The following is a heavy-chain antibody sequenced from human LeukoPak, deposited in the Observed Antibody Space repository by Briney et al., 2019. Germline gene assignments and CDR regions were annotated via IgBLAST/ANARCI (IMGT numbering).Heavy chain of an antibody. Sequence: GRSLRLSCAASGFTFSSHALHWVRQAPGKGLEWVAVISSDGSYKYYADSVKGRFTISRDNSKNTLYLQMNSLRAEDTAVYYCAKYGANYYYYYYYMDVWGKGTTVTVSS. V-gene: IGHV3-30*04. D-gene: IGHD5-24*01. J-gene: IGHJ6*03. CDR1: GFTFSSHA. CDR2: ISSDGSYK. CDR3: AKYGANYYYYYYYMDV.